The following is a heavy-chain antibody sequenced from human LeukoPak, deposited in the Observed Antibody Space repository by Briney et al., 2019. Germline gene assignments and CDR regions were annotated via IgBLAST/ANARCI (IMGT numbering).Heavy chain of an antibody. J-gene: IGHJ4*02. Sequence: GGSLRLSCAASGFTFSSYAMSWVRQAPGKGLEWVSAISGSGGSTYHADSVKGRFTISRDNSKNTLYLQMNSLRAEDTAVYYCAKDVKGYSSPADYWGQGTLVTVSS. CDR3: AKDVKGYSSPADY. V-gene: IGHV3-23*01. CDR1: GFTFSSYA. D-gene: IGHD6-13*01. CDR2: ISGSGGST.